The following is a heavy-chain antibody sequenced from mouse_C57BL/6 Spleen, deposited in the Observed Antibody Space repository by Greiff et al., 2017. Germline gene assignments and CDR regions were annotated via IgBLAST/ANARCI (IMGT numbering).Heavy chain of an antibody. CDR1: GYTFTGYW. J-gene: IGHJ1*03. V-gene: IGHV1-9*01. CDR2: ILPGSGST. D-gene: IGHD1-1*01. Sequence: QVQLQQSGAELMKPGASVKLSCKATGYTFTGYWIEWVKQRPGHGLEWIGEILPGSGSTKYNEKLKGKATFTADTSSNTAYMQLSSLKSEDSAIYYGARESPYYGSSYWYFDVWGTGTTVTVSS. CDR3: ARESPYYGSSYWYFDV.